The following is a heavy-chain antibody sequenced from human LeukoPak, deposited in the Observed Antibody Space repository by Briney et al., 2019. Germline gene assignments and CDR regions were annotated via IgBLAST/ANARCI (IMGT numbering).Heavy chain of an antibody. D-gene: IGHD2-2*01. CDR1: GFTFSSYG. CDR3: AKDFKSRDVVVPAAPVDY. CDR2: IRYDGSNK. V-gene: IGHV3-30*02. Sequence: GGSLRLPCAASGFTFSSYGMHWVRQAPGKGLEWVAFIRYDGSNKYYADSVKGRFTISRDNSKNTLYLQMNSLRAEDTAVYYCAKDFKSRDVVVPAAPVDYWGQGTLVTVSS. J-gene: IGHJ4*02.